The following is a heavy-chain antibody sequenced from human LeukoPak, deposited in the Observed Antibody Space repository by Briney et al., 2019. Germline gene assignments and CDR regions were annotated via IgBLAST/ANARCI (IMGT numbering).Heavy chain of an antibody. D-gene: IGHD2-21*01. CDR2: ISAGGGYS. Sequence: GGSLRLSCAASGFIFRTYGMNWVRQAPGKALEYVSGISAGGGYSYDANSLKGRFTISRDDSKYAVFLQMNSLRVEDTAVYYCAKGAYGMGGALDYWGRGSLVTVSS. CDR3: AKGAYGMGGALDY. J-gene: IGHJ4*02. V-gene: IGHV3-23*01. CDR1: GFIFRTYG.